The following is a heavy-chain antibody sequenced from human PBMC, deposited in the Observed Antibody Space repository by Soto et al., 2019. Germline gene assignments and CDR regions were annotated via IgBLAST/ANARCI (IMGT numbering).Heavy chain of an antibody. Sequence: VQLVESGGGLVQPGRSLRLSCAASGFTFDDYAMHWVRQAPGKGLEWVSGISWNSGSIGYADSVKGRFTISRDNAKNSLYLQMNSLRAEDTALYYCAKDYDSSGYYCQNWGQGTLVTVSP. CDR2: ISWNSGSI. D-gene: IGHD3-22*01. CDR3: AKDYDSSGYYCQN. V-gene: IGHV3-9*01. CDR1: GFTFDDYA. J-gene: IGHJ1*01.